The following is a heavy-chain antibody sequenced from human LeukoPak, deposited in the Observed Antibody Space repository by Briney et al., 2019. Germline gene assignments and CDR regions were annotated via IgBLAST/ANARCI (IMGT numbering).Heavy chain of an antibody. CDR3: AGANGGGELFW. Sequence: SETLSLTCTVSGGSLSSYYWSWIRHPPGKGLEWIWYIYYSGTTNDNPSHKSRVTISVDSTRNQYSLKLSPVTAADTAVYYCAGANGGGELFWWGQGTLVTVSS. CDR1: GGSLSSYY. D-gene: IGHD3-10*01. CDR2: IYYSGTT. V-gene: IGHV4-59*12. J-gene: IGHJ4*02.